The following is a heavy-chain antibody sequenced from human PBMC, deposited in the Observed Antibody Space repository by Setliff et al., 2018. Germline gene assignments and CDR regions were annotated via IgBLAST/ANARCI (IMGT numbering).Heavy chain of an antibody. CDR2: INPTGGLT. Sequence: ASVKVSCKASGYTLTKYYMHWVRQAPGQGLEWMGIINPTGGLTRYAQKFQGRVTMTRDTSTSTVYLEVSSLRSEDTALYYCARAPLMVVVPPDAHRFDPWGQGTLVTVSS. D-gene: IGHD2-2*01. CDR3: ARAPLMVVVPPDAHRFDP. V-gene: IGHV1-46*01. CDR1: GYTLTKYY. J-gene: IGHJ5*02.